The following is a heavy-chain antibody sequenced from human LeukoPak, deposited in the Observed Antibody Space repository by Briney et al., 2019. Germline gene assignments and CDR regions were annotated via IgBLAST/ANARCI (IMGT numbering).Heavy chain of an antibody. CDR3: AELGITMIGGV. D-gene: IGHD3-10*02. CDR2: ISSSSSYI. CDR1: GFTFSSYG. Sequence: PGGSLRLSCAASGFTFSSYGMHWVRQAPGKGLEWVSSISSSSSYIYYADSVEGLFTISRDNAKNSLYLQMNSLRAEDTAVYYCAELGITMIGGVWGKGTTVTISS. V-gene: IGHV3-21*01. J-gene: IGHJ6*04.